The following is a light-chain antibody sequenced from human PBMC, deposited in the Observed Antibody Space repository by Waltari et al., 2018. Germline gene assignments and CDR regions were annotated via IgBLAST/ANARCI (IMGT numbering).Light chain of an antibody. CDR1: QSINNW. J-gene: IGKJ2*01. V-gene: IGKV1-5*03. CDR2: KAS. CDR3: QQYNSYPYT. Sequence: DIQMTQSPSTLSASVGDRVTITCRASQSINNWLAWYQQKPGKAPKLLIYKASTLKSGVPSRFSCSRSGTEFTLTISSLQPDDFATYYCQQYNSYPYTFGQGTKLEIK.